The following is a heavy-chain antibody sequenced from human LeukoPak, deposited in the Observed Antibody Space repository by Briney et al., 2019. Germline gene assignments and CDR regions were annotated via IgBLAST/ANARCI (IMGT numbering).Heavy chain of an antibody. V-gene: IGHV3-11*04. D-gene: IGHD5-24*01. CDR1: GFTCSDYY. CDR2: TSSSGSTI. CDR3: ARVGGWLQFNY. Sequence: PGWALRLSCAASGFTCSDYYMSWLRQARGKGLEWVSDTSSSGSTIYYADSVKGRFTIHRGNANKSLYLQMNGLRDEERAGYYFARVGGWLQFNYWGQGTLVTVSS. J-gene: IGHJ4*02.